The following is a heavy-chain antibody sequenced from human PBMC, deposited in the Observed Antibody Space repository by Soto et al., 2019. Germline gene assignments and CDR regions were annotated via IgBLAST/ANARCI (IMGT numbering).Heavy chain of an antibody. D-gene: IGHD6-13*01. V-gene: IGHV3-7*05. Sequence: EVQLEESGGDLVQPGGSLRLSCAASGFTLSAYWMTWVRQAPGKGLEWVANINRDGSKKYYLDSVRGRFTISRDNVGNSLYLQMDSLRADDTALYYCARDVSQGSSSLYLDAFDIWGQGTMVTVSS. CDR1: GFTLSAYW. J-gene: IGHJ3*02. CDR3: ARDVSQGSSSLYLDAFDI. CDR2: INRDGSKK.